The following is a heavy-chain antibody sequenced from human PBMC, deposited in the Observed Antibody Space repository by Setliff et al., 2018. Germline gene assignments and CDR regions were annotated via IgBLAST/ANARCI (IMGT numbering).Heavy chain of an antibody. D-gene: IGHD3-22*01. J-gene: IGHJ3*02. V-gene: IGHV4-59*11. CDR2: IYYSGST. CDR3: AREGYYDSSGPDDAFDI. Sequence: PSETLSLTCTVSGGSISSHYWSWIRQPPGKGLEWIGSIYYSGSTNYNPSLKSRVTISVDTSENQFSLKLSSVTAADTAVYYCAREGYYDSSGPDDAFDIWGQGTMVTVSS. CDR1: GGSISSHY.